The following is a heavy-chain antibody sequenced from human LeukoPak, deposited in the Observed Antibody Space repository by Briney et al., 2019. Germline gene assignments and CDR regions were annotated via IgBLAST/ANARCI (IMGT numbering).Heavy chain of an antibody. D-gene: IGHD3-22*01. Sequence: GGSLRLSCAASGFTFSSYAMSWVRQAPRKGLEWVSYISSSSTTIYYADSVKGRFTISRDNAKNSLYLQMNSLRDEDTAVYYCARDSYGNSGYYYVSDYWGQGTLVTVPS. CDR3: ARDSYGNSGYYYVSDY. J-gene: IGHJ4*02. V-gene: IGHV3-48*02. CDR1: GFTFSSYA. CDR2: ISSSSTTI.